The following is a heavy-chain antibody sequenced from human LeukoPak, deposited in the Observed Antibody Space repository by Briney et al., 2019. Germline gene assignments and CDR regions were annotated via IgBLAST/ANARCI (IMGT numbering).Heavy chain of an antibody. V-gene: IGHV1-69*13. CDR1: GGTFSSYA. D-gene: IGHD1-26*01. CDR2: IIPILGTA. CDR3: ASNLGARSKVFDY. Sequence: ASVKVSCKASGGTFSSYAISWVRQAPGQGLEWMGGIIPILGTANYAQKFQGRVTITADESTSTAYMELSSLRSEDTAVYYCASNLGARSKVFDYWGQGTLVTVSS. J-gene: IGHJ4*02.